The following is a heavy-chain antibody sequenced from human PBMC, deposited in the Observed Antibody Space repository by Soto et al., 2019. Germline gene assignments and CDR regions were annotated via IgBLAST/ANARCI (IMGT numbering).Heavy chain of an antibody. V-gene: IGHV4-59*01. J-gene: IGHJ4*02. CDR1: GGPINNYY. CDR3: GRLRMYTFGTYYRFIDY. CDR2: IFYNGST. Sequence: PSETLSLTCTVSGGPINNYYWSWIRQSPGGGLEYIGYIFYNGSTNYNPSLKSRVSISVDTPKSQFSLRLSSVSAADTAVYYCGRLRMYTFGTYYRFIDYWGQGTLVTVSS. D-gene: IGHD3-10*01.